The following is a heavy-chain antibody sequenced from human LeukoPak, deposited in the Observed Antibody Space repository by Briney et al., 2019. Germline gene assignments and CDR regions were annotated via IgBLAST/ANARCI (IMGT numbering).Heavy chain of an antibody. J-gene: IGHJ2*01. CDR3: AKDGPTPLDSSGYYSYWYFDL. CDR1: GFTFSSYA. Sequence: GGSLRLSSAASGFTFSSYAMSCVRQAPGKGLEWVSAISGSGGSTYYADSVKGRFTISRDNSKNTLYLQMNSLRAEDTAVYYCAKDGPTPLDSSGYYSYWYFDLWGRGTLVTVSS. V-gene: IGHV3-23*01. CDR2: ISGSGGST. D-gene: IGHD3-22*01.